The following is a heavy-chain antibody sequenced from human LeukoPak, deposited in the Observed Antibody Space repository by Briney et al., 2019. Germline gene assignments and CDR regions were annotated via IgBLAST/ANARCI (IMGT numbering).Heavy chain of an antibody. CDR1: GYTFTGYY. V-gene: IGHV1-2*04. D-gene: IGHD6-6*01. J-gene: IGHJ4*02. CDR3: ARDGGSSSGHNFDY. Sequence: GASVKVSCKASGYTFTGYYMHWVRQAPGQGLEWMGWINPNSGGTNYAQKFQGWVTMTRDTSISTAYMELSRLRSDVTAVYYCARDGGSSSGHNFDYWGQGTLVTVSS. CDR2: INPNSGGT.